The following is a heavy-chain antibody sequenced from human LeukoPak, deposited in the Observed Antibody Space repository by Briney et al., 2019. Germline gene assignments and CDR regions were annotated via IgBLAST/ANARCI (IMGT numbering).Heavy chain of an antibody. CDR2: IRSSSSDI. V-gene: IGHV3-21*01. CDR3: ARVRSGSLDY. Sequence: GGSLRLSCAASGFTFSSYSMNWVRQAPGKGLEWLSFIRSSSSDIYYADSVKGRFTISRDNAKNSLYLQMDSLRAEDTAVYYCARVRSGSLDYWGQGTLVTVSS. J-gene: IGHJ4*02. CDR1: GFTFSSYS. D-gene: IGHD1-26*01.